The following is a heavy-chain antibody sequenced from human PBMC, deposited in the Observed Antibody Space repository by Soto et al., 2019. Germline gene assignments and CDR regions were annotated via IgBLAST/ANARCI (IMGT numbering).Heavy chain of an antibody. CDR2: ISSSSSYI. D-gene: IGHD3-10*01. J-gene: IGHJ5*02. Sequence: EVQLVESGGGLVKPGGSLRLSCAASGFTFSSYSMNWVRQAPGKGLEWVSSISSSSSYIYYADSVKGRFTISRDNAKNSRYLQMNSLRAEDTAVYYCARDGYYGSGSLGPWGQGTLVTVSS. CDR1: GFTFSSYS. V-gene: IGHV3-21*01. CDR3: ARDGYYGSGSLGP.